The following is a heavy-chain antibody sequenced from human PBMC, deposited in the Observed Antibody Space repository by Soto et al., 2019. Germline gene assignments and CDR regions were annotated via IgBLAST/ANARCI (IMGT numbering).Heavy chain of an antibody. CDR2: IIPIFGTA. J-gene: IGHJ6*02. CDR3: ARDAALLEWLHQCGMDV. CDR1: GGTFSSYA. D-gene: IGHD3-3*01. V-gene: IGHV1-69*12. Sequence: QVQLVQSGAEVKKPGSSVKVSCKASGGTFSSYAISWVRQAPGQGLEWMGGIIPIFGTANYAQKFQGRVTITADESTSTSYMELSSLRSEDTAVYYCARDAALLEWLHQCGMDVWGQGTTVTVSS.